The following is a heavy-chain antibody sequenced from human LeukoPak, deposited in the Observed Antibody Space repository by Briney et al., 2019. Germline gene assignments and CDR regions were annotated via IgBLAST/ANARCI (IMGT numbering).Heavy chain of an antibody. CDR1: GYTLTELS. Sequence: ASVKVSCKVSGYTLTELSMHWVRQAPGKGLGWMGGLDPEDGETIYAQKFQGRVTMTEDTSTDTAYMELSSLRSEDTAVYYCATGPYYYDSSGPSDYWGQGTLVTVSS. V-gene: IGHV1-24*01. CDR2: LDPEDGET. CDR3: ATGPYYYDSSGPSDY. J-gene: IGHJ4*02. D-gene: IGHD3-22*01.